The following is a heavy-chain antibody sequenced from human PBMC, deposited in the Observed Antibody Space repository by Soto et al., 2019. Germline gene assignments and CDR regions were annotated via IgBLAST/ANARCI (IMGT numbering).Heavy chain of an antibody. CDR3: ARDEGVASAN. CDR1: GDSFRSSA. D-gene: IGHD1-26*01. J-gene: IGHJ4*02. Sequence: GASAEVCWKACGDSFRSSAMHWVRQAHGQRLEWMGWINTGNDNTKYSQKFQDRVTITRDTSASTAYMELSSLTSEDTAVYYCARDEGVASANGGKGTLVPVSS. CDR2: INTGNDNT. V-gene: IGHV1-3*04.